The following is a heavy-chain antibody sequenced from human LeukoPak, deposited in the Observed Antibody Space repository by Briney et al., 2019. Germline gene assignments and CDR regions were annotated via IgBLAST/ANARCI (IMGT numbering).Heavy chain of an antibody. Sequence: GGSLRLSCGAYGFSISNAWMSWVRQLPGKGLEWVGCMKSKSDGGTTDYAAPVKGRFTISRDESKNTLDLEMNSLKTEDTGVYYCVTDRLFFHHWGQGTLVTVSS. CDR1: GFSISNAW. CDR2: MKSKSDGGTT. V-gene: IGHV3-15*01. J-gene: IGHJ1*01. CDR3: VTDRLFFHH.